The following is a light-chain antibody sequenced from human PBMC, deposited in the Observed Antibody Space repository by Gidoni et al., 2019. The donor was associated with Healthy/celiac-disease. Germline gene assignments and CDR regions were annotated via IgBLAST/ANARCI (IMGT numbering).Light chain of an antibody. CDR3: QQYGSLVT. J-gene: IGKJ1*01. CDR2: GAS. Sequence: IVLTQSPCTLSLSPGERATLSCRASQSVSSSYLAWYQQKPGQAPRPLIYGASSRATGIPDRFSGSGSGTDFTLTISRLEPEDFAVYYCQQYGSLVTFGQGTKVEIK. V-gene: IGKV3-20*01. CDR1: QSVSSSY.